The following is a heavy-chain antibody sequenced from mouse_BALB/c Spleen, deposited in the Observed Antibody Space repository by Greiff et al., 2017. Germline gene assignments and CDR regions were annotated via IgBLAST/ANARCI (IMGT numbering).Heavy chain of an antibody. Sequence: EVQLVESGGGLVQPGGSRKLSCAASGFTFSSFGMHWVRQAPEKGLEWVAYISSGSSTIYYADTVKGRFTISRDNPKNTLILQMTSLRSEDTAMYYCARWDYGVAYWGQGTLVTVSA. J-gene: IGHJ3*01. CDR3: ARWDYGVAY. CDR1: GFTFSSFG. CDR2: ISSGSSTI. V-gene: IGHV5-17*02. D-gene: IGHD2-4*01.